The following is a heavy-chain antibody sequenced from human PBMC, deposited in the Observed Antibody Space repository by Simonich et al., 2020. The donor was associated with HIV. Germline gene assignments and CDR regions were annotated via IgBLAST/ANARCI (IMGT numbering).Heavy chain of an antibody. J-gene: IGHJ6*03. CDR1: GGSITSSSYY. V-gene: IGHV4-39*01. D-gene: IGHD1-26*01. CDR2: IFYGWIT. CDR3: ARSSWENYFYMDV. Sequence: QLQLQESGPGLVKPSETLSLTCTVSGGSITSSSYYWGWIRQPPGKGLEWIGTIFYGWITNYNAALKSRGTISVETSKNQFSLKLISGTAADTAVYYCARSSWENYFYMDVWGIGTTVTVSS.